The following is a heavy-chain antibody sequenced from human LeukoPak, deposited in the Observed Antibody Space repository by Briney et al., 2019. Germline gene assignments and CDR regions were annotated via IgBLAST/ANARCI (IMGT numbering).Heavy chain of an antibody. Sequence: PSETLSLTCTVSGGSISSGSYYWSWIRQPAGKGLEWIGRIYTSGSTNYNPSLKSRDTISVDTSKNQFSLKLSSVTAADTAVYYCARATKFYYYYYMDVWGKGTTVTVSS. J-gene: IGHJ6*03. D-gene: IGHD2-2*01. CDR3: ARATKFYYYYYMDV. CDR1: GGSISSGSYY. CDR2: IYTSGST. V-gene: IGHV4-61*02.